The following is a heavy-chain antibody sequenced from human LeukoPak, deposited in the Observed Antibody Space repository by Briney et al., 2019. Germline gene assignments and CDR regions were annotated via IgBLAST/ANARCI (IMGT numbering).Heavy chain of an antibody. J-gene: IGHJ5*01. Sequence: GGSLRLSCAASGFTFSSYAMHWVRQAPGKGLEYVSAISSNGGSTYYANSVKGRFTISRDNSKNTLYLQMGSLRAEDMAVYYCARAMRRARGYCSSTSCLTGAPWFDSWGQGTLVTVFS. CDR1: GFTFSSYA. V-gene: IGHV3-64*01. CDR2: ISSNGGST. D-gene: IGHD2-2*01. CDR3: ARAMRRARGYCSSTSCLTGAPWFDS.